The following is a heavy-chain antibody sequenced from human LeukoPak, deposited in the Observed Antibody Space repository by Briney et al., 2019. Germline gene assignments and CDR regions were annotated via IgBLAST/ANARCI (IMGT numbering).Heavy chain of an antibody. CDR3: ARANWVAAAGTARLRSYYGMDV. CDR2: LYYSGST. V-gene: IGHV4-61*01. CDR1: GGSVSSGSYY. J-gene: IGHJ6*02. Sequence: SETLSLTCTVSGGSVSSGSYYWSWIRQPPGKGLEWIGYLYYSGSTNYNPSLKSRVTISVDTSKNQFSLKLSSVTAADTAVYYCARANWVAAAGTARLRSYYGMDVWGQGTTVTVSS. D-gene: IGHD6-13*01.